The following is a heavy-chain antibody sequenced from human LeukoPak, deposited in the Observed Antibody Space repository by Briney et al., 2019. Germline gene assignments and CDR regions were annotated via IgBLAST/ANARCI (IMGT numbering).Heavy chain of an antibody. V-gene: IGHV1-2*02. CDR1: GYTFTGYY. CDR3: ARTVVPAAMAYYYYYYGMDV. J-gene: IGHJ6*02. D-gene: IGHD2-2*01. CDR2: INPNSGGT. Sequence: ASVKVSCKASGYTFTGYYMHWVRQAPGQGLEWMGWINPNSGGTNYAQKFRGRVTMTRDTSISTAYMELSRLRSDDTAVYYCARTVVPAAMAYYYYYYGMDVWGQGTTVTVSS.